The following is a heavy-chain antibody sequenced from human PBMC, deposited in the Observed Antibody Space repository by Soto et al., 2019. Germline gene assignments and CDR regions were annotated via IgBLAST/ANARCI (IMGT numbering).Heavy chain of an antibody. J-gene: IGHJ4*02. D-gene: IGHD3-10*01. CDR1: GYTFTSYG. Sequence: WASVKVSCKASGYTFTSYGISWVRQAPGQGLEWMGVINPSGGSTSYAQKFQGRVTMTRDTSTSTVYMELSSLRSEDTAVYYCARDGRLLWFGELIDYWGQGTLVTVSS. V-gene: IGHV1-46*01. CDR2: INPSGGST. CDR3: ARDGRLLWFGELIDY.